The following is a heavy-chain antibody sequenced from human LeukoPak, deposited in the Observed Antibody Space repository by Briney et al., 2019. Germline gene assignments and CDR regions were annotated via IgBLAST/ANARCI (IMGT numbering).Heavy chain of an antibody. J-gene: IGHJ4*02. CDR1: GGSFSGYY. Sequence: PSETLSLTCAVYGGSFSGYYWSWIRQPPGKGLEWIGEINHSGSTNYNPSLKSRVTISVDTSKNQFSLKLSSVTAADTAVYYCARDRSGVTDYWGQGTLVTVSS. V-gene: IGHV4-34*01. CDR2: INHSGST. D-gene: IGHD2-21*02. CDR3: ARDRSGVTDY.